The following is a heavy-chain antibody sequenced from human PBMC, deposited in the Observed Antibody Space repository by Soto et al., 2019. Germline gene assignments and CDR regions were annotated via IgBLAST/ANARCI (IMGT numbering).Heavy chain of an antibody. J-gene: IGHJ3*02. CDR3: ASVYYYDSSGYPGDAFDI. D-gene: IGHD3-22*01. Sequence: ASVKVSCKASGYTFTSYDINWVRKATGQGLEWMGWMNPNSGNTGYAQKFQGRVTMTRNTSISTAYMELSSLRSEDTAVYYCASVYYYDSSGYPGDAFDIWGQGTMVTVS. CDR1: GYTFTSYD. V-gene: IGHV1-8*01. CDR2: MNPNSGNT.